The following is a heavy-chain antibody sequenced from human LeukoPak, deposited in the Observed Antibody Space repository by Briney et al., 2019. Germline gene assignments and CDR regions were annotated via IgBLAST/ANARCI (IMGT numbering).Heavy chain of an antibody. CDR3: ARDKLRGSAGNYYYMDV. D-gene: IGHD1-26*01. CDR2: IRYDGSNK. J-gene: IGHJ6*03. Sequence: HSGGSLRLSCAASGFTFSSYGMHWVRQAPGKGLEWVAFIRYDGSNKYYADSVKARFTISRDNSKNTLYLQMNSLSADDTAVYYCARDKLRGSAGNYYYMDVWGKGTTVTVSS. V-gene: IGHV3-30*02. CDR1: GFTFSSYG.